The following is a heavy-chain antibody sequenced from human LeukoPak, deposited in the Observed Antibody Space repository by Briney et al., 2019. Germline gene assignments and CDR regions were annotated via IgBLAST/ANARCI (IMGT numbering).Heavy chain of an antibody. CDR3: ARGSSSWYFSPYNWFDP. D-gene: IGHD6-13*01. J-gene: IGHJ5*02. CDR2: INPNSGGT. Sequence: ASVKVSCKASGYSFTGYYMHWVRQAPGQGLEWMGRINPNSGGTNYAQKFQGRVTMTRDTSISTAYMELSRLRSDDTAVYYCARGSSSWYFSPYNWFDPLGQGTLVTVSS. CDR1: GYSFTGYY. V-gene: IGHV1-2*06.